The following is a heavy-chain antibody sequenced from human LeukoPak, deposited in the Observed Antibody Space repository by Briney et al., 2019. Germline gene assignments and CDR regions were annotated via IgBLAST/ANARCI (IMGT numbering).Heavy chain of an antibody. CDR1: GFTVNSKY. D-gene: IGHD3-3*01. J-gene: IGHJ4*02. Sequence: GGSLRLPCAVSGFTVNSKYMNWVRQAPGKGLEWVSILYSSGTTYYADSVKGRFTISRDNSKNTLYLQMNSVRAEDTAVYYCAANYDFWSGYPPDWGQGTLVTVSS. CDR2: LYSSGTT. V-gene: IGHV3-66*02. CDR3: AANYDFWSGYPPD.